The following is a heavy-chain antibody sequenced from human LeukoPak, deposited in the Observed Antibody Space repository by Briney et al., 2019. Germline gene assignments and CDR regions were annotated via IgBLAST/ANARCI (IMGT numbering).Heavy chain of an antibody. D-gene: IGHD3-10*01. CDR2: IIPIFGTA. CDR1: GGTFSSYA. Sequence: ASVKVSCKASGGTFSSYAISWVRQAPGQGLEWMGGIIPIFGTANYAQKFQGRVTITADESTSTAHMELSSLRSEDTAVYYCASDRRRFGEFNWFDPWGQGTLVTVSS. J-gene: IGHJ5*02. CDR3: ASDRRRFGEFNWFDP. V-gene: IGHV1-69*13.